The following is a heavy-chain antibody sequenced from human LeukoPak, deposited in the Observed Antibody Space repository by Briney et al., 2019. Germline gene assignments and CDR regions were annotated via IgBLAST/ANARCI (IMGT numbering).Heavy chain of an antibody. D-gene: IGHD4-17*01. J-gene: IGHJ3*01. V-gene: IGHV1-58*01. CDR2: IIIGSGAT. Sequence: GASVKVSCKTSGFTFSTSAVQWVRQARGQRLEWIGWIIIGSGATNYAQSLQGRFTITRDMSTNTAYMELSSLGSEDSAVYYCAAELYGVYTDCSTFHLWGQGTLVTVSS. CDR3: AAELYGVYTDCSTFHL. CDR1: GFTFSTSA.